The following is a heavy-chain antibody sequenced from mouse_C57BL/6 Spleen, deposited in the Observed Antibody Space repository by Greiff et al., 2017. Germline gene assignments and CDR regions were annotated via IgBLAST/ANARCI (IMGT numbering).Heavy chain of an antibody. Sequence: VHVKQSGAELVRPGASVKLSCPASGFTIKDDYMHWVKQRPEQGLEWIGWIDPENGATEYASKFQGQATLTADTSSNTAHLQLSSLTSEDTAFYYCTKDGYYNAWFAYWGQGTLVTVSA. V-gene: IGHV14-4*01. CDR2: IDPENGAT. J-gene: IGHJ3*01. CDR3: TKDGYYNAWFAY. D-gene: IGHD2-3*01. CDR1: GFTIKDDY.